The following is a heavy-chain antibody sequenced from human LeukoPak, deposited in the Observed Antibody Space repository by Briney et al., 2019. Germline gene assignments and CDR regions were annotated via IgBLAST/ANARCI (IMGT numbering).Heavy chain of an antibody. Sequence: SETLSLTCSVSGGSTSSGSYHWSWIRQPAGKGLEWIGRIYTSGTTNYNPSLKSRVTMSVDTSKNQFSLKLSSVTAADTAVYYCAREAISGYSYGSILDYWGQGTLVTVSS. J-gene: IGHJ4*02. D-gene: IGHD5-18*01. CDR3: AREAISGYSYGSILDY. CDR1: GGSTSSGSYH. V-gene: IGHV4-61*02. CDR2: IYTSGTT.